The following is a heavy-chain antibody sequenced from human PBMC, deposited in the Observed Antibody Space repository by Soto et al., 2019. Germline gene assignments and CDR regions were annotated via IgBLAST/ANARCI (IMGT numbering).Heavy chain of an antibody. D-gene: IGHD2-21*02. V-gene: IGHV1-46*02. Sequence: QVQLVQSGAEVRKPGASVKVSCKPSGYTFNTYYLHWLRQAPGQALEWMGVIHTSGGGTTYAQKFVGRVTVPRDTSTTTVFMELSSLRSDDTAVYYCARGGHIAVVTASFDYWGQGTLVTVSS. J-gene: IGHJ4*02. CDR2: IHTSGGGT. CDR1: GYTFNTYY. CDR3: ARGGHIAVVTASFDY.